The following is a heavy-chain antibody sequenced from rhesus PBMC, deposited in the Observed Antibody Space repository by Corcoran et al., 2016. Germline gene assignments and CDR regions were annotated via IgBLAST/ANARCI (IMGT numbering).Heavy chain of an antibody. V-gene: IGHV1-200*01. D-gene: IGHD4-23*01. CDR3: ARGYSNYAFDS. Sequence: QVQLVQSGAEVKKPGASVKLSCKASGYTFTSSSINLVRQDPGQGIEWMGRIKPSKGKTGYEQKFQGRVTMTRDTSTSTAYMELSSLRSEDTAVYYCARGYSNYAFDSWGQGVLVTVSS. CDR1: GYTFTSSS. CDR2: IKPSKGKT. J-gene: IGHJ4*01.